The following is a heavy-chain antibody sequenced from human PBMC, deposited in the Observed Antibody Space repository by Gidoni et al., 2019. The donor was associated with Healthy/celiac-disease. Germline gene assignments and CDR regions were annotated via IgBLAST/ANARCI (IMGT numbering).Heavy chain of an antibody. CDR1: GFTFSSYE. CDR2: ISSSGSTI. V-gene: IGHV3-48*03. CDR3: ARDATKELGLDPYYFDY. D-gene: IGHD7-27*01. Sequence: EVQLVESGGGLVQPGGSLRLSCAASGFTFSSYEMNWVRQAPGKGLEWVSYISSSGSTIYYADSVKGRFTISRDNAKNSLYLQMNSLRAEDTAVYYCARDATKELGLDPYYFDYWGQGTLVTVSS. J-gene: IGHJ4*02.